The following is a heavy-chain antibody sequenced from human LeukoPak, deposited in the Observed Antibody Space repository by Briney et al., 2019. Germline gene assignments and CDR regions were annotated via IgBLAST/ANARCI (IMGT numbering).Heavy chain of an antibody. D-gene: IGHD1-26*01. CDR1: GFRFGDSA. Sequence: QTGGSLRLSCVASGFRFGDSAMSWVRLAPGKGLEWVSSISGSGDGTYYADSVKGRFTISRDNSRNTMYLQTNSLRAEDTALYYCAKQEGWELGDYYFDYWGQGTLVTVSS. CDR2: ISGSGDGT. J-gene: IGHJ4*02. V-gene: IGHV3-23*01. CDR3: AKQEGWELGDYYFDY.